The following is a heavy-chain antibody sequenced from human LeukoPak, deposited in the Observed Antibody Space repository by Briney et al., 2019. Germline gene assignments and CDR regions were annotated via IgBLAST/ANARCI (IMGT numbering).Heavy chain of an antibody. CDR2: IYYSGST. V-gene: IGHV4-39*01. J-gene: IGHJ4*02. D-gene: IGHD6-6*01. Sequence: PSETLSLTCTVSGGSLSSSSYSWGWLRPPPGKGLGWSGSIYYSGSTYYNPSLKRRVTISVDTSKNPFSLKLIPVTAANTAVYYGARHVYGSASGFPDYWGQGTLVTVSS. CDR3: ARHVYGSASGFPDY. CDR1: GGSLSSSSYS.